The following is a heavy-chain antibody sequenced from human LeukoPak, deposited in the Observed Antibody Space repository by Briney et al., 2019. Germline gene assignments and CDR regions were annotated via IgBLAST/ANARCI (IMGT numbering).Heavy chain of an antibody. Sequence: SETLSLTCTVSGVSVSSGSYYWSWIRQPPGMGLEWIGYIYYSGSTNYNPSLKSRVTISVDTSKNQFSLKLSSVTAADTAVYYCARAFRDYYDSRYYYYGMDVWGQGTTVTVSS. J-gene: IGHJ6*02. D-gene: IGHD3-22*01. CDR3: ARAFRDYYDSRYYYYGMDV. CDR2: IYYSGST. CDR1: GVSVSSGSYY. V-gene: IGHV4-61*01.